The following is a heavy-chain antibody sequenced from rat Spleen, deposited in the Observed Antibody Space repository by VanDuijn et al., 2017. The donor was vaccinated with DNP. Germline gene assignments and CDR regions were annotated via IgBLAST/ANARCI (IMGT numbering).Heavy chain of an antibody. V-gene: IGHV4-2*01. Sequence: EVKLVESGGGLVQPGRSLKLSCAASGFNFNDYWMGWVRQAPGKGLEWIGEIKHDSSVINHNPSLKDRFTISRDNAQNLLYLQMNNLESADTATYYCVTRGTGSDNWFAYWGQGTLVTVSS. CDR1: GFNFNDYW. CDR2: IKHDSSVI. J-gene: IGHJ3*01. D-gene: IGHD5-1*01. CDR3: VTRGTGSDNWFAY.